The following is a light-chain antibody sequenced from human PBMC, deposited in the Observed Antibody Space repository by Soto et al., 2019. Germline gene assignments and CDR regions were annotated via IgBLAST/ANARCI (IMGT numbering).Light chain of an antibody. CDR1: QSVNSN. Sequence: EIVMTQSPATLSVSPGERATLSCRASQSVNSNLAWYQQKPGQAPRLLIYGASTRATGIPARFSGSGSGTEVTLIISSLPSGDFAVYFWQQYDYWGVFGQGTRLEIK. CDR2: GAS. CDR3: QQYDYWGV. J-gene: IGKJ5*01. V-gene: IGKV3-15*01.